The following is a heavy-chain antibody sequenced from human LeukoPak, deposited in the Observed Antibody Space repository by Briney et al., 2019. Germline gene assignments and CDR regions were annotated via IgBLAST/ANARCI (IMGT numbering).Heavy chain of an antibody. CDR3: ARDSRGIAARGLYYFDY. CDR1: GGTFSSYA. J-gene: IGHJ4*02. D-gene: IGHD6-6*01. V-gene: IGHV1-69*06. CDR2: IIPIFGTA. Sequence: ASVKVSCKASGGTFSSYAISWVRQAPGQGLEWMGGIIPIFGTANYAQKFQGRVTITADKPTSTAYMELGSLRSEDTAVYYCARDSRGIAARGLYYFDYWGQGTLVTVSS.